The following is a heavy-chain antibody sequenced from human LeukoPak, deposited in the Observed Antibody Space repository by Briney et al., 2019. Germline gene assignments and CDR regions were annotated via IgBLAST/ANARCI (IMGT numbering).Heavy chain of an antibody. CDR1: GFTFSSYA. J-gene: IGHJ3*02. CDR3: AKDRGCSSTSCQAGNAFDI. CDR2: ISGSGGST. D-gene: IGHD2-2*01. Sequence: GGSLRLSCAASGFTFSSYAMNWVRQAPGKGLEWVSVISGSGGSTYYADSVKGRFTISRDNSKNTLCLQMNSLRAEDTAVYYCAKDRGCSSTSCQAGNAFDIWGQGTMVTVSS. V-gene: IGHV3-23*01.